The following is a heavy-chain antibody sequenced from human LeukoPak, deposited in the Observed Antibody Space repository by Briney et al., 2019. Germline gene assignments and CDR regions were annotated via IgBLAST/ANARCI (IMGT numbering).Heavy chain of an antibody. Sequence: PGGSLRLSCAASGFTFSSCWMSWVRQAPGKGLEWVANIKQDGSEKYYVDSVKGRFTISRDNAKNSLYLQMNSLRAEDTAVYYCARDRSNDSPFFDYWGQGTLVTVSS. CDR3: ARDRSNDSPFFDY. D-gene: IGHD3-22*01. J-gene: IGHJ4*02. CDR1: GFTFSSCW. CDR2: IKQDGSEK. V-gene: IGHV3-7*01.